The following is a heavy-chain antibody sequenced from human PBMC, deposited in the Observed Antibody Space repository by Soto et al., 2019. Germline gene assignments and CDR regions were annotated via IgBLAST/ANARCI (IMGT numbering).Heavy chain of an antibody. V-gene: IGHV4-34*01. D-gene: IGHD5-18*01. CDR3: ARAETAMALYYFDY. Sequence: QVQLQQWGAGLLKPSETLSLTCAVYGGSLSDYYWSWIRQPPGKGLEWIGEINHSGSTNYNPSLKRRVTISVDTSKKQFSLKLSSVTAADTSVYYCARAETAMALYYFDYWGKGTLVTVSS. CDR1: GGSLSDYY. CDR2: INHSGST. J-gene: IGHJ4*02.